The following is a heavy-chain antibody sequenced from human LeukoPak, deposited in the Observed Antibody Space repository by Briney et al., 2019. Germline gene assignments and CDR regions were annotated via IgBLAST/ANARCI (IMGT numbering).Heavy chain of an antibody. CDR1: GFIFGDYW. CDR2: IKQDGSEK. V-gene: IGHV3-7*01. J-gene: IGHJ4*02. CDR3: ARGGGDY. D-gene: IGHD3-10*01. Sequence: GGSLRLSCTASGFIFGDYWMSWVRQAPGRGLVWLATIKQDGSEKSYVDSVKGRFTISRDNTKKSLSLQTNSLRGDDTAVYYCARGGGDYWGQGTLVTVSS.